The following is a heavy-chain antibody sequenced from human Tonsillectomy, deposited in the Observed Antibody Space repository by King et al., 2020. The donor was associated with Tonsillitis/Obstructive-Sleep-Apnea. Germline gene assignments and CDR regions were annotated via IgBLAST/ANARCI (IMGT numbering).Heavy chain of an antibody. D-gene: IGHD5-18*01. J-gene: IGHJ4*02. CDR2: IYWDDDK. V-gene: IGHV2-5*02. CDR1: GFSLSTSGVG. Sequence: ITLKESGPTLVKPTQTLTLTCTFSGFSLSTSGVGVGWIRQPPGKALEWLALIYWDDDKRYSPSLKSRLTITKDTSKNQVVLTMTNMDPVDTATYYCAHRRGAAMVTECYYFDYWGQGTLVTVSS. CDR3: AHRRGAAMVTECYYFDY.